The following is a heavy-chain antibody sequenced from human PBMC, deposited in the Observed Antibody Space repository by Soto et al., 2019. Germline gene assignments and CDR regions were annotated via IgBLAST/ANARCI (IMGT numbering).Heavy chain of an antibody. D-gene: IGHD2-15*01. Sequence: QVQLVESGGGVVQPGRSLRLSCAASGFTFSSYGMYWVRQAPGKGLEWGAVISYDRSNKYYADSVKGRFTISRDNSKNTLYLQMNSPRAEDTAVYYCAKAPSPCSGGSCYVDCWGQGTLVTVSS. V-gene: IGHV3-30*18. CDR2: ISYDRSNK. CDR1: GFTFSSYG. J-gene: IGHJ4*02. CDR3: AKAPSPCSGGSCYVDC.